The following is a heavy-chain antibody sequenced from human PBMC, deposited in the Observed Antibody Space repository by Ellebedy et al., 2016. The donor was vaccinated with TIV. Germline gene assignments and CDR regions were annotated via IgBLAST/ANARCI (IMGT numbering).Heavy chain of an antibody. J-gene: IGHJ3*02. D-gene: IGHD2-2*02. CDR2: IDWDDDK. CDR1: GFSLSTSGMR. V-gene: IGHV2-70*04. CDR3: ARNIRGGAFDI. Sequence: SGPTLVXPTQTLTLTCTFSGFSLSTSGMRVSWIRQPPGKALEWLTRIDWDDDKFYSTSLKTRLTISKDTSKNQVVLTMTNMDPVDTATYYCARNIRGGAFDIWGQGTMVTVSS.